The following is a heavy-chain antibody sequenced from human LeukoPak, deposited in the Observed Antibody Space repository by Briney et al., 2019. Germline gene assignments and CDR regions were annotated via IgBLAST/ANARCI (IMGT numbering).Heavy chain of an antibody. D-gene: IGHD3-22*01. CDR3: ARDQKLYYQDSTGYHSLGALDI. V-gene: IGHV3-23*01. CDR1: GFTFSSYA. Sequence: PGGSLRLSCAASGFTFSSYAMTWVRQAPGKGLEWVSGISGSGGSTYYADSVKGRFTIARDNAKNSLYLEMNSLRAEDTALYYCARDQKLYYQDSTGYHSLGALDIWGQGTMVTVSS. J-gene: IGHJ3*02. CDR2: ISGSGGST.